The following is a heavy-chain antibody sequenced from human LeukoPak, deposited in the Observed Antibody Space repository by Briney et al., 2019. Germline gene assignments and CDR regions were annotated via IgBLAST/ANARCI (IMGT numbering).Heavy chain of an antibody. D-gene: IGHD2-21*02. CDR1: GGSICSSSYY. J-gene: IGHJ6*02. CDR3: ARLGGLCGGDCEFHYGLDV. CDR2: VYYSGTT. V-gene: IGHV4-39*01. Sequence: SETLSLTCAASGGSICSSSYYWGWIRQPRGEGRGWIGNVYYSGTTHYNPSRKSRVTMSVDTSMNQFYLKLSSVTATDTAVYYCARLGGLCGGDCEFHYGLDVWGQGTTVTVSS.